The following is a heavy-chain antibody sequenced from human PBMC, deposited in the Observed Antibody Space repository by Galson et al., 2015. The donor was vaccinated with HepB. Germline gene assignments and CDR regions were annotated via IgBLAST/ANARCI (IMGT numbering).Heavy chain of an antibody. V-gene: IGHV3-7*01. J-gene: IGHJ4*02. D-gene: IGHD2-21*01. CDR2: INVDGSET. CDR3: GRDPYFGALDC. CDR1: GFSFSSYW. Sequence: SLRLSCAASGFSFSSYWMSWVRQAPGKGLEWVASINVDGSETYYVDSVKGRFTISRGNAKNSFYLQMNSLRAEDTAMYYCGRDPYFGALDCWGQGTLVTVSS.